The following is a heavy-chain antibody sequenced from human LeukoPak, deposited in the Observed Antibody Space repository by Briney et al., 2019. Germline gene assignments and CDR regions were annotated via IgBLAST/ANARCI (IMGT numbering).Heavy chain of an antibody. J-gene: IGHJ4*02. CDR1: GGTFSSYA. V-gene: IGHV1-69*05. CDR2: IIPIFGTA. CDR3: ARRKQSYYYDSSGYYYVFDY. Sequence: SVKVSCKASGGTFSSYAISWVRQTPGQGLEWMGGIIPIFGTANYAQKFQGRVTITTDESTSTAYMELSSLRSEDTAVYYCARRKQSYYYDSSGYYYVFDYWGQGTLVTVPS. D-gene: IGHD3-22*01.